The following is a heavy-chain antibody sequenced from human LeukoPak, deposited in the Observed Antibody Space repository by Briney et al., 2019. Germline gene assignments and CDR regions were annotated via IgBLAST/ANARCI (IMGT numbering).Heavy chain of an antibody. V-gene: IGHV3-23*01. CDR3: AKDRAYYYGSGIPYYYYYMDV. D-gene: IGHD3-10*01. CDR2: ISGSGGST. CDR1: GFTFSSYG. Sequence: PGGSLRLSCAASGFTFSSYGMSWVRQAPGKGLEWVSAISGSGGSTYYADSAKGRFTISRDNSKNTLYLQMNSLRAEDTAVYYCAKDRAYYYGSGIPYYYYYMDVWGKGTTVTISS. J-gene: IGHJ6*03.